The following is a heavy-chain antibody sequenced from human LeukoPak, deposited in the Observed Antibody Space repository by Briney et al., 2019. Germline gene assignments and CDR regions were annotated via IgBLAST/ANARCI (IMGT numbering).Heavy chain of an antibody. CDR3: ARGGGIAVAGDVTYYYYYYMDV. CDR2: IYYSGST. Sequence: PSETLSLTCTVSGYSISSGYYWGWIRQPPGKGLEWIGYIYYSGSTNYNPSLKSRVTISVDTSKNLFSLKLSSVTAADTAVYYCARGGGIAVAGDVTYYYYYYMDVWGKGTTVTVSS. V-gene: IGHV4-61*01. J-gene: IGHJ6*03. D-gene: IGHD6-19*01. CDR1: GYSISSGYY.